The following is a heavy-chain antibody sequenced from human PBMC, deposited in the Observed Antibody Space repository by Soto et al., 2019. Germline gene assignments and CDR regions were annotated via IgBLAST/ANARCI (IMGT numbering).Heavy chain of an antibody. D-gene: IGHD3-10*01. V-gene: IGHV1-18*01. CDR3: ARDTSRGEYDY. Sequence: QVQLVQSGAEVKKPGASVKVSCKASGYTFTSYGISWVRQAPGQGLEWMGWINVYNGNTNYAQKLQGRVIMTTDTSTSTAYLDLRSLRSDDTAVYFCARDTSRGEYDYWGQGTLVIVSS. CDR1: GYTFTSYG. J-gene: IGHJ4*02. CDR2: INVYNGNT.